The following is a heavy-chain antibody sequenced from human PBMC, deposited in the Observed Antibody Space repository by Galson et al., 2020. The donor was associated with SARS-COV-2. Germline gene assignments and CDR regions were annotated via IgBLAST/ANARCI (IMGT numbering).Heavy chain of an antibody. J-gene: IGHJ4*02. CDR1: SGSISNYY. CDR3: ARVNTVTAFDY. V-gene: IGHV4-59*13. Sequence: SETLSLTCTVSSGSISNYYWSWVRQPPGKGLEWLGYISASGSTNYNPSLKSRVTISIDTSKNQFSLKLTSVTAADTAVYYCARVNTVTAFDYWGEGTLVTVSS. CDR2: ISASGST. D-gene: IGHD2-21*02.